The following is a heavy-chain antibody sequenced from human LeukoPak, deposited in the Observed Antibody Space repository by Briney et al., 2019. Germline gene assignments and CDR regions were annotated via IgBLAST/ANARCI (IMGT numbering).Heavy chain of an antibody. CDR3: AISRVINFDY. D-gene: IGHD5/OR15-5a*01. Sequence: PGGSLRLSCAASGFTFSSYWMSWVRQAPGKGLEWVSYISSSSSTIYYADSVKGRFTISRDNAKNSLYLQMNSLRAEDTAVYYCAISRVINFDYWGQGTLVTVSS. CDR2: ISSSSSTI. J-gene: IGHJ4*02. CDR1: GFTFSSYW. V-gene: IGHV3-48*01.